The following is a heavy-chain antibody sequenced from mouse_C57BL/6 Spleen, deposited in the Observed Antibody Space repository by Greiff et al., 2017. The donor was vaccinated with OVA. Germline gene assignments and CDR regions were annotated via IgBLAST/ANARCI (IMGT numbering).Heavy chain of an antibody. J-gene: IGHJ3*01. CDR2: FHPYNDDT. V-gene: IGHV1-47*01. CDR3: ARRGNYGWFAD. CDR1: GYTFTTYP. Sequence: QVQLKESGAELVKPGASVKLSCTASGYTFTTYPIAWMRQNHGKSLEWIGNFHPYNDDTKYNEKFKGKATLTVEKSSSTVYLELSRLTSDDSAVYYGARRGNYGWFADWGQGTLVTVSA. D-gene: IGHD2-1*01.